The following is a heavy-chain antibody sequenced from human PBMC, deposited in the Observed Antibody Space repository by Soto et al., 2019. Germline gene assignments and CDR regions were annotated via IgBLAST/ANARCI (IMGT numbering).Heavy chain of an antibody. J-gene: IGHJ6*02. CDR1: GDSVSSNSAA. CDR3: ARGPHIVLATGIYSYYGVDV. Sequence: SQTLSLTCAISGDSVSSNSAAWNWIRQSPSRGLEWLGRTYYRSKWYNDYAVSVKSRITINPDTSENQFSLQLNSVTPEDTAVYYCARGPHIVLATGIYSYYGVDVWGQGLTVTVSS. D-gene: IGHD1-26*01. V-gene: IGHV6-1*01. CDR2: TYYRSKWYN.